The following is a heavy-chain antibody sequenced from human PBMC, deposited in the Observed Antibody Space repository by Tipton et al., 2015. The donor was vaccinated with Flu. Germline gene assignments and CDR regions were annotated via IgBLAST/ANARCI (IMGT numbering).Heavy chain of an antibody. CDR2: VSRTGST. CDR3: ARRDYSNYVSVPKNWFDS. CDR1: GDSLSGYY. Sequence: TLSLTCSVSGDSLSGYYWAWIRQFPGKGLEWIGTVSRTGSTIYNPSLRSRVSIIRDRSKNQFSLKLSFVTAADTAVYYCARRDYSNYVSVPKNWFDSWGQGILVTVSS. D-gene: IGHD4-11*01. J-gene: IGHJ5*01. V-gene: IGHV4-59*08.